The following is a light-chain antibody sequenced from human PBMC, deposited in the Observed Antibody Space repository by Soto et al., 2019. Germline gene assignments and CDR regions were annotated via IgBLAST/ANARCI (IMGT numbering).Light chain of an antibody. J-gene: IGKJ2*01. Sequence: EIVLTQSPGTLSLSPGERATLSCRASQSVSSAYLAWYQQIPGQAPRLLIYVASSRATGIPDRFSGSGSGTDFTLTISGLEPDDFAVYYCQQSGSSFYTFGQGTKLEIK. CDR1: QSVSSAY. CDR3: QQSGSSFYT. CDR2: VAS. V-gene: IGKV3-20*01.